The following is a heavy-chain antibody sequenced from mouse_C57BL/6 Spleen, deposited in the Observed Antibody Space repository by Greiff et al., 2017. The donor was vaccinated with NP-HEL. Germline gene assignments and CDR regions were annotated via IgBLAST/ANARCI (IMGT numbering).Heavy chain of an antibody. CDR2: IDPENGDT. J-gene: IGHJ3*01. CDR1: GFNIKDDY. CDR3: TTAYYYGSSYAWFAY. Sequence: VQLQQSGAELVRPGASVKLSCTASGFNIKDDYMHWVKQRPEQGLEWIGWIDPENGDTEYASKFHGKATITADTSSNTAYLQLSSLTSEDTAVYYCTTAYYYGSSYAWFAYWGQGTLVTVSA. D-gene: IGHD1-1*01. V-gene: IGHV14-4*01.